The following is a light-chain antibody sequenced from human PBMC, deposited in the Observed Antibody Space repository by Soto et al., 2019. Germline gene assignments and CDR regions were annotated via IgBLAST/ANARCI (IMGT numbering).Light chain of an antibody. CDR2: GNY. CDR3: QSYDSSLSGWV. Sequence: QSVLTQPPSVSGAPGQRVTISCTGSSSNIGAGYDVHWYQQLPGTAPKLLIYGNYNRPSGVPVRFSGSKSGTSASLAITGLQAEDEADYYCQSYDSSLSGWVFGGGTKLTVL. J-gene: IGLJ3*02. CDR1: SSNIGAGYD. V-gene: IGLV1-40*01.